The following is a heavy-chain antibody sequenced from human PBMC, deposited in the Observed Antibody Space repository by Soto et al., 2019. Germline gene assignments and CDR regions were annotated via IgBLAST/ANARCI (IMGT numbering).Heavy chain of an antibody. Sequence: GGSLRLSCAASGFTFSSYGMHWVRQAPGKGLEWVAVISYDGSNKYYADSVKGRFTISRDNSKNTLYLQMNSLRAEDTAVYYCAKEVITGTTYYYYGMDVWGQGTTVTVSS. V-gene: IGHV3-30*18. D-gene: IGHD1-20*01. CDR1: GFTFSSYG. J-gene: IGHJ6*02. CDR3: AKEVITGTTYYYYGMDV. CDR2: ISYDGSNK.